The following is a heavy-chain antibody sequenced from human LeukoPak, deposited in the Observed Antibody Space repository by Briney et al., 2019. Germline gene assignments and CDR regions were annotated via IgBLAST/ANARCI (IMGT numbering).Heavy chain of an antibody. J-gene: IGHJ4*02. V-gene: IGHV6-1*01. CDR1: GDSVSSNSAA. D-gene: IGHD3-10*01. CDR3: ARDEGRGFFDF. Sequence: SQTLSLTCAISGDSVSSNSAAWYWIRQSPSRGLEWLGRTYYRSKWYNNYAVSVKSRITIKPDISKNQFSLQLNSVTPEDTAVYYCARDEGRGFFDFWGQGTLVTVSS. CDR2: TYYRSKWYN.